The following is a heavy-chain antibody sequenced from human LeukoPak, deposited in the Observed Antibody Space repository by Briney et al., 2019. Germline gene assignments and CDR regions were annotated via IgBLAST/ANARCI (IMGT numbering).Heavy chain of an antibody. CDR2: ISGSGNRT. D-gene: IGHD3-10*01. V-gene: IGHV3-23*01. Sequence: GGSLRLSCAASGFTFSSYAMSWVRQAPGKGLEWVSSISGSGNRTYYADSVKGRFTISRDNSKNTLYLQMNSLRAEDTAVYYCARLTMVNWFDPWGQGTLVTVSS. CDR3: ARLTMVNWFDP. J-gene: IGHJ5*02. CDR1: GFTFSSYA.